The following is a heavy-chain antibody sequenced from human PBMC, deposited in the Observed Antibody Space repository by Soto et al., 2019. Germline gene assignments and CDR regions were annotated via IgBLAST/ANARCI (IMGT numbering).Heavy chain of an antibody. J-gene: IGHJ4*02. V-gene: IGHV3-21*01. Sequence: PGGSLRLSCAASGFTFSSNYMSWVRQAPGKGLEWVSSISSSSSYIYYADSVKGRFTISRDNAKNSLYLQMNSLRAEDTAVYYCARDSYDSSGYSTPFDYWGQGTLVTVSS. CDR1: GFTFSSNY. D-gene: IGHD3-22*01. CDR3: ARDSYDSSGYSTPFDY. CDR2: ISSSSSYI.